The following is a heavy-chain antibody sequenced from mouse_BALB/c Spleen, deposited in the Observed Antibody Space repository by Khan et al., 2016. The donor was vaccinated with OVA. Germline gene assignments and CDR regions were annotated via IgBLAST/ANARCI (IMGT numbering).Heavy chain of an antibody. J-gene: IGHJ3*01. V-gene: IGHV2-6-7*01. CDR3: ARELRLGGFAY. Sequence: QMQLEESGPGLVAPSQSLSITCTVSGFSLTGYGINWVRQPPGKGLEWLGMIWGDGSTDYNSALKSRLAISKDNSKSQVFLKMNSLQTDDTARYVCARELRLGGFAYWGQGTLVTVSA. CDR1: GFSLTGYG. D-gene: IGHD1-2*01. CDR2: IWGDGST.